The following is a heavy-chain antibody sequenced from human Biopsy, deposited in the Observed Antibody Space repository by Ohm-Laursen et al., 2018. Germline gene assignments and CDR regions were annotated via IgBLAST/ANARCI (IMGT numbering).Heavy chain of an antibody. CDR2: IYHTGST. V-gene: IGHV4-31*03. J-gene: IGHJ4*02. Sequence: SQTLSLTCTVSGDSISSGGNYWSWIRPFQGKGLEWIAYIYHTGSTYYNPSPKSRLSIAIDTSKNQFSVSLRSVTAADTAVYYCSRADMVTTIVDYWGQGTLVTVSS. D-gene: IGHD5-12*01. CDR1: GDSISSGGNY. CDR3: SRADMVTTIVDY.